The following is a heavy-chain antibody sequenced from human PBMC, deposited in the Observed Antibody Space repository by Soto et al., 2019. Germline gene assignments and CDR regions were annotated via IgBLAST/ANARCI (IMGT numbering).Heavy chain of an antibody. CDR1: GFTFSSYA. V-gene: IGHV3-23*01. CDR2: ISGSGGST. CDR3: ARDGGFTVTSPFDY. D-gene: IGHD4-17*01. J-gene: IGHJ4*02. Sequence: EVQLLESGGGLVQPGGSLRLSCAASGFTFSSYAMSWVRQAPGKGLEWVSAISGSGGSTYYADSVKGRFTISRDNSKNTLYRQMNSLRAEDTAVYYCARDGGFTVTSPFDYWGQGTLVTVSS.